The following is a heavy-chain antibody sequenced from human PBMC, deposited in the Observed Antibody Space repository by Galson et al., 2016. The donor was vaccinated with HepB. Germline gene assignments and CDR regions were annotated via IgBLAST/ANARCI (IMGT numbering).Heavy chain of an antibody. V-gene: IGHV4-31*03. CDR3: ARGRILRGYYYGMDV. CDR1: GGSISSGGYY. D-gene: IGHD2-15*01. J-gene: IGHJ6*04. CDR2: IYYGGNT. Sequence: TLSLTCTVSGGSISSGGYYWSWIRQHPGKGLEWIGYIYYGGNTYYNPSLKSRVTISVGTFDNQFSLKLSSVTAADTAVYYCARGRILRGYYYGMDVWGKGTTVTVSS.